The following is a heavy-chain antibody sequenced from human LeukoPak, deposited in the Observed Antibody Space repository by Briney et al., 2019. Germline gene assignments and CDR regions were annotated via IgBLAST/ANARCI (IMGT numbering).Heavy chain of an antibody. Sequence: EASVKVSCKASGYTFTSYGITWVRQAPGQGLEWMGWISAYNGNTSYAQKLQGRVTMTTDTSTSTAYMELRSLRSDDTAVYYCARYSGPLYYFDYWGQGTLVTVSS. CDR1: GYTFTSYG. D-gene: IGHD2-15*01. J-gene: IGHJ4*02. CDR2: ISAYNGNT. V-gene: IGHV1-18*01. CDR3: ARYSGPLYYFDY.